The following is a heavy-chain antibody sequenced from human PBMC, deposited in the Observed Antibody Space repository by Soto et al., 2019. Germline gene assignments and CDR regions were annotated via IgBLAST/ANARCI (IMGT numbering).Heavy chain of an antibody. D-gene: IGHD5-18*01. CDR2: IYYSGST. Sequence: SETLSLTCTVSGGSISIGDFYWSWIRQPPGKGLEWIGYIYYSGSTNYNPSLKSRVTISVDTSKNQFSLKLSSVTAADTAVYYCARLVWSYGTWFDPWGQGTLVTVSS. V-gene: IGHV4-61*08. CDR1: GGSISIGDFY. J-gene: IGHJ5*02. CDR3: ARLVWSYGTWFDP.